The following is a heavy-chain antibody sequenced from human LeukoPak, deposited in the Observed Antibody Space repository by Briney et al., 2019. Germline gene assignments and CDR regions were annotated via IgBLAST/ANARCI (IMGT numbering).Heavy chain of an antibody. J-gene: IGHJ4*02. Sequence: GSLRLSCAASGFTFSSYAMSWVRQAPGKGLEWVSAISGSGGSTYYADSVKGRFTISRDNSKNTLYLQMNSLTAKDTAVYYCAKAYYYDSRETDYWGQGTLVTVSS. CDR2: ISGSGGST. CDR3: AKAYYYDSRETDY. D-gene: IGHD3-22*01. V-gene: IGHV3-23*01. CDR1: GFTFSSYA.